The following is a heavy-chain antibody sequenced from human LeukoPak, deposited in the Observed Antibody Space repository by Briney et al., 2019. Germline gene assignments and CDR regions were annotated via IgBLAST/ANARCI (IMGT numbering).Heavy chain of an antibody. CDR2: ISAYNGNT. D-gene: IGHD6-13*01. CDR1: GYTFTNYY. J-gene: IGHJ3*02. V-gene: IGHV1-18*04. Sequence: ASVKVSCKASGYTFTNYYIHWVRQAPGHGLEWMGWISAYNGNTNYAQKLQGRVTMTTDTSTSTAYMELRSLRSDDTAVYYCARAAGYSSSWYGVDAFDIWGQGTMVTVSS. CDR3: ARAAGYSSSWYGVDAFDI.